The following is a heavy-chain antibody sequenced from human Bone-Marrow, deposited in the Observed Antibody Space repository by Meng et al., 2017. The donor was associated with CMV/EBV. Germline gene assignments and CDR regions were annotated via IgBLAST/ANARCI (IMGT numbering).Heavy chain of an antibody. J-gene: IGHJ3*02. CDR3: ARTDSSGSDAFDI. CDR1: GFTFDDYG. Sequence: GESLKISCAASGFTFDDYGMSWVRQAPGKGLEWVSGINWNGGSTGYADSVKGRFTISRDNAKNSLYLQMNSLRAEDTALYYCARTDSSGSDAFDIWGQGTMVTVS. CDR2: INWNGGST. D-gene: IGHD3-22*01. V-gene: IGHV3-20*04.